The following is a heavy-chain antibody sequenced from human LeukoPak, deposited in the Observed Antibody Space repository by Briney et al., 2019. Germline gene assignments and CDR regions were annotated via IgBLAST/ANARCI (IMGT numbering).Heavy chain of an antibody. CDR3: ARRRRTYYYDSSGYSFDY. D-gene: IGHD3-22*01. Sequence: SETLSLTCTVSGGSISSSSYYWGWIRQPPGKGLEWIGCIYYSGSTYYNPSLKSRVTISVDTSTNQFSLKLSSVTAADTAVYYCARRRRTYYYDSSGYSFDYWGQGTLVTVSS. CDR2: IYYSGST. CDR1: GGSISSSSYY. J-gene: IGHJ4*02. V-gene: IGHV4-39*01.